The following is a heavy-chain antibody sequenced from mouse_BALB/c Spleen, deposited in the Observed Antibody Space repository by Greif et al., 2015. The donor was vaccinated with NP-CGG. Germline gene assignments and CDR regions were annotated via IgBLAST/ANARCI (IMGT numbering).Heavy chain of an antibody. CDR2: INPSTGYT. V-gene: IGHV1-7*01. D-gene: IGHD2-3*01. CDR3: AIYDGYSFDY. CDR1: GYTFTSYW. Sequence: QVQLQQSGAELAKPGASVKMSCKASGYTFTSYWMHWVKQRPGQGLEWIGCINPSTGYTEYNQKFKDKATLTADKSSSTAYMQLSSLTSEDSAVYYCAIYDGYSFDYWGQGTTLTVSS. J-gene: IGHJ2*01.